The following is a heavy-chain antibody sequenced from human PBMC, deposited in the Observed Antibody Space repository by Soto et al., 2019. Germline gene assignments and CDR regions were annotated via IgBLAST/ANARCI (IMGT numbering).Heavy chain of an antibody. V-gene: IGHV1-18*01. D-gene: IGHD2-8*02. CDR3: ARVLPASMASWYYFDY. Sequence: SVKVSCKASGYTFTSYGISWVRQAPGQGLEWMGWISAYNGNTNYAQKLQGRVTMTTDTSTSTAYMELRSLRSDDTAVYYCARVLPASMASWYYFDYWGQGTLVTVSS. J-gene: IGHJ4*02. CDR2: ISAYNGNT. CDR1: GYTFTSYG.